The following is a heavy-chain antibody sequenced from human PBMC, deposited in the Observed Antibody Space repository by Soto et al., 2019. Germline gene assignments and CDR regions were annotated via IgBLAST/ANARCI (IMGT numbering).Heavy chain of an antibody. D-gene: IGHD3-3*01. CDR3: ARVRSSSGSRPLVDY. Sequence: QVQLQESGPGLVKPSQTLSLTCTVSGGSISIGGYYWSWIRQHPGKGLEWIWYIYYSGSTYYNPSIKSRVTISVDTSKNQFSRKLSSVTAADTAVYYCARVRSSSGSRPLVDYWGQGNLVTVA. CDR1: GGSISIGGYY. J-gene: IGHJ4*02. V-gene: IGHV4-31*03. CDR2: IYYSGST.